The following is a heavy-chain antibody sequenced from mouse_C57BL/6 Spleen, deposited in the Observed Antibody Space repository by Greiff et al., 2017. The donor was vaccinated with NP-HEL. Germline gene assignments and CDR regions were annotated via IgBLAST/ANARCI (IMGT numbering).Heavy chain of an antibody. D-gene: IGHD2-4*01. CDR2: IYPGDGDT. V-gene: IGHV1-82*01. J-gene: IGHJ2*01. CDR3: ARRGDYDEGYYFDY. CDR1: GYAFSSSW. Sequence: VKLQESGPELVKPGASVKISCKASGYAFSSSWMNWVKQRPGKGLEWIGRIYPGDGDTNYNGKFKGKATLTADKSSSTAYMQLSSLTSEDSAVYFCARRGDYDEGYYFDYWGQGTTLTVSS.